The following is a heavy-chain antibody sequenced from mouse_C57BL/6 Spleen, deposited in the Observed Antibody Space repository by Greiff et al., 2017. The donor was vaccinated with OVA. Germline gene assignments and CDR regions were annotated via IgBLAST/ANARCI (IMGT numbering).Heavy chain of an antibody. V-gene: IGHV1-50*01. Sequence: VQLQQPGAELVKPGASVKLSCKASGYTFTSYWMQWVKQRPGQGLEWIGEIDPSDRYTNYNQKFKGKATLTVDTSYSTAYMQRSSLTAEDSAVYYCARLDYSNPWYFDVWGTGTTVTVSS. CDR1: GYTFTSYW. J-gene: IGHJ1*03. D-gene: IGHD2-5*01. CDR2: IDPSDRYT. CDR3: ARLDYSNPWYFDV.